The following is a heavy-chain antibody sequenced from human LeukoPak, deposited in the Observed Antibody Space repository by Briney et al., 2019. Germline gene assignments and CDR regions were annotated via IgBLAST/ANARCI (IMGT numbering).Heavy chain of an antibody. D-gene: IGHD1-1*01. J-gene: IGHJ6*04. CDR3: ARVESPIWKTRWDV. CDR1: GGTFSSYA. Sequence: ASVKVSCKASGGTFSSYAISWVRQAPGQGLEWMGGIIPIFGTANYAQKFQGRVTITTDESTSTAYMELSSLRSEDTAVYYCARVESPIWKTRWDVWGKGTTVTVSS. CDR2: IIPIFGTA. V-gene: IGHV1-69*05.